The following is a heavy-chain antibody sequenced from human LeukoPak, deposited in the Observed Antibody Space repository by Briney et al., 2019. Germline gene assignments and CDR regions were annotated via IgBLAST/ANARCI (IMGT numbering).Heavy chain of an antibody. V-gene: IGHV4-39*01. CDR3: ARRSNWNDDRLDY. Sequence: SETLSLTCTVSGGSISSSSYYWGWIRQPPGKGLEWIGSIYYSGSTYYNPPLKSRVTISVDTSKNQFSLKLSSVTAADTAVYYCARRSNWNDDRLDYWGQGTLVTVSS. D-gene: IGHD1-1*01. CDR2: IYYSGST. CDR1: GGSISSSSYY. J-gene: IGHJ4*02.